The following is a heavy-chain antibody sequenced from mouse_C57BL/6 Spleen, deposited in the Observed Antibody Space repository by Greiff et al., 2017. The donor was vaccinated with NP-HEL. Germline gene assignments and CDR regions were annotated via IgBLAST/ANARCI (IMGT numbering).Heavy chain of an antibody. CDR1: GFSFNTYA. V-gene: IGHV10-1*01. CDR2: IRSKSNNYAT. J-gene: IGHJ4*01. D-gene: IGHD1-1*01. CDR3: VRQRGDYFYAMDY. Sequence: EVQLVESGGGLVQPKGSLKLSCAASGFSFNTYAMNWVRQAPGKGLEWVARIRSKSNNYATYYADSVKDRFTISRDDSESMLYLQMNNLKTEDTAMYYCVRQRGDYFYAMDYWGQGTSVTVSS.